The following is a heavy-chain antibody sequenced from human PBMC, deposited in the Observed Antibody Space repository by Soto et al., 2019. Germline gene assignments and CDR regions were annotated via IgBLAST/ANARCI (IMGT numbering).Heavy chain of an antibody. V-gene: IGHV2-5*02. D-gene: IGHD2-2*01. CDR3: VEGQPAPISGH. CDR2: IYWDDDK. J-gene: IGHJ1*01. CDR1: GFSFSTSGVG. Sequence: LVNPTQTLTLTCTFSGFSFSTSGVGVGWIRQPPGKALEWLALIYWDDDKRYSPSLKSRLTITKVTSKNQVVLTMTNMDPVETATYYFVEGQPAPISGHGSPGTLVTVAS.